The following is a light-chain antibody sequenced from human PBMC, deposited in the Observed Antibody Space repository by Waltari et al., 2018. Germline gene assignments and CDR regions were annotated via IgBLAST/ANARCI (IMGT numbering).Light chain of an antibody. CDR3: GTWDSRLSGEV. J-gene: IGLJ3*02. Sequence: QSVLTQPPSVSATPGQKVTISCSGSNSNIGNNYVSWYQQFPGTAPKLLISGNNPRAPGIPDRFSGSKSGTSATLGITGLQTGDEADYYCGTWDSRLSGEVFGGGTKLTVL. V-gene: IGLV1-51*01. CDR1: NSNIGNNY. CDR2: GNN.